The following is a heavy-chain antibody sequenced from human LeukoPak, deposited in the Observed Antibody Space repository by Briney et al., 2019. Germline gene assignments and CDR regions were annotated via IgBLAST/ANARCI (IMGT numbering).Heavy chain of an antibody. CDR2: INPSGGST. CDR3: ARVTGEWLRSLYYFDY. J-gene: IGHJ4*02. Sequence: ASVKVSCKASGYTFTSYYMHWVRQAPGQGLELMGIINPSGGSTSYAQKFQGRVTMTMYTAISTAYMELSRLRSDDTAVYYCARVTGEWLRSLYYFDYWGQGTLVTVSS. V-gene: IGHV1-46*01. D-gene: IGHD5-12*01. CDR1: GYTFTSYY.